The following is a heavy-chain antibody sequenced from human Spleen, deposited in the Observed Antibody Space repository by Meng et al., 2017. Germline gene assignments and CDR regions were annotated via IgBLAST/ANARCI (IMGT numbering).Heavy chain of an antibody. CDR1: GFTFSSYN. V-gene: IGHV3-74*03. CDR3: ARDMVRGVIYYGMDV. J-gene: IGHJ6*02. CDR2: INTDASIT. D-gene: IGHD3-10*01. Sequence: GGSLRLSCAASGFTFSSYNMHWVRQTPGEGLVWVSRINTDASITTYADSVKGRFTISRDNAKNSLYLQMNSLRAEDTAVYYCARDMVRGVIYYGMDVWGQGTTVTVSS.